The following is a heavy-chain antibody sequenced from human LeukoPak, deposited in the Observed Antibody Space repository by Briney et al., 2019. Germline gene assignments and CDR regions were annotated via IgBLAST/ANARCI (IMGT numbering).Heavy chain of an antibody. J-gene: IGHJ4*02. D-gene: IGHD6-13*01. V-gene: IGHV1-18*04. CDR3: ARVGASSSWSGADY. Sequence: ASVKVSCKASGYTFTSYYMHWVRQAPGQGLEWMGWISAYNGNTNYAQKLQGRVTMTTDTSTSTAYMELRSLRSDDTAVYYCARVGASSSWSGADYWGQGTLVTVSS. CDR1: GYTFTSYY. CDR2: ISAYNGNT.